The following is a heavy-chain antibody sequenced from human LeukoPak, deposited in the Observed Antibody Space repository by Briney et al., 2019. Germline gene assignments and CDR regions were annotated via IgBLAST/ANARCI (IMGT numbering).Heavy chain of an antibody. J-gene: IGHJ4*02. D-gene: IGHD3-10*01. V-gene: IGHV4-34*01. CDR1: GGSFGGYY. CDR3: ARLYGSGSYYRH. Sequence: SETLSLTCTVYGGSFGGYYWSWIRQPPGKGLEWIGEINQSGSTNYKPSLKSRVTISAYTSKNQFSLKLNSMTAADTAVYYCARLYGSGSYYRHWGQGTLVTVSS. CDR2: INQSGST.